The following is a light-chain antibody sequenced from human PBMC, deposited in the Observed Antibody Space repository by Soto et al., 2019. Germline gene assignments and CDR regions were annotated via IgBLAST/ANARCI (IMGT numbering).Light chain of an antibody. CDR2: DAS. Sequence: EIVLTQSPGTLSLSPGERATLSCRASQSVSSYLAWYQQKPGQAPRLLIYDASNRATGIPARFSGGGSGTDFTLTISSLEPEDFAVYYCQQRSNWPTFGQGTRLEIK. J-gene: IGKJ5*01. V-gene: IGKV3-11*01. CDR3: QQRSNWPT. CDR1: QSVSSY.